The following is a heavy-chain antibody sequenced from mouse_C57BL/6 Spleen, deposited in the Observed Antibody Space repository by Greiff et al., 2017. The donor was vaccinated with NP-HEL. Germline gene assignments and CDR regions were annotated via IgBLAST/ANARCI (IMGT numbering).Heavy chain of an antibody. CDR2: IHPNSGST. J-gene: IGHJ3*01. Sequence: QVQLQQPGAELVKPGASVKLSCKASGYTFTSYWMHWVKQRPGQGLEWIGMIHPNSGSTNYNEKFKSKATLTVDKSSSTAYMQLSSLTSEDSAVYYCARSNWDVRAWFAYWGQGTLVTVSA. CDR1: GYTFTSYW. V-gene: IGHV1-64*01. D-gene: IGHD4-1*01. CDR3: ARSNWDVRAWFAY.